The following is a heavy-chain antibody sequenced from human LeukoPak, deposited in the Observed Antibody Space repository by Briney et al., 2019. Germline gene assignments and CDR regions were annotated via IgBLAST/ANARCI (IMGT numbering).Heavy chain of an antibody. Sequence: SETLSLTCTVSGGSISSYYWSWIRQPPGEGLEWIGCIYYSGGTNYNPSLKSRVTISVDASKNQFSLKLSSVTAADTAVYYCARVPLSPIAAAGTFFDYWSQGTLVTVSS. D-gene: IGHD6-13*01. V-gene: IGHV4-59*12. CDR3: ARVPLSPIAAAGTFFDY. CDR2: IYYSGGT. CDR1: GGSISSYY. J-gene: IGHJ4*02.